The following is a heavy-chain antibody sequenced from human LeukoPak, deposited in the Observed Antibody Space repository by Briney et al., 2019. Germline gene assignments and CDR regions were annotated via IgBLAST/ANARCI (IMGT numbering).Heavy chain of an antibody. CDR2: INHSGST. V-gene: IGHV4-34*01. Sequence: SETLSLTCAVYGGSFSGYYWSWIRQPPGKGLEWIGEINHSGSTNYDPSLKSRVTISVDTSKSQFSLKLSSVTAADTAVYYCARGRRAYYYGSGSFLDYFQYWGQGTLVTVSS. J-gene: IGHJ1*01. D-gene: IGHD3-10*01. CDR3: ARGRRAYYYGSGSFLDYFQY. CDR1: GGSFSGYY.